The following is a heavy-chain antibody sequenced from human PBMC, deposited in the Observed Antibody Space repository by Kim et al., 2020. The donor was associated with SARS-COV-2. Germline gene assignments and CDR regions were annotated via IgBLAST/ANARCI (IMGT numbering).Heavy chain of an antibody. CDR3: ARVPGSGSYYNPPPYFDY. J-gene: IGHJ4*02. Sequence: QGRVTITADESTSTDYMELSSLRSEDTAVYYCARVPGSGSYYNPPPYFDYWGQGTLVTVSS. V-gene: IGHV1-69*01. D-gene: IGHD3-10*01.